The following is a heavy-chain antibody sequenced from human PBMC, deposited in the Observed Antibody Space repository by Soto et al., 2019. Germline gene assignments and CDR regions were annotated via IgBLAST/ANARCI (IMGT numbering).Heavy chain of an antibody. V-gene: IGHV1-18*01. CDR2: ISAYNGNT. Sequence: ASVKVSCKASGYTFTSCGIIWLRQAPGQGLEWMGWISAYNGNTNYAQKLQGRVTMTTDTSTSTAYMELRSLRSDDTAVYYCARDVEAVAGAYSDYYYYMDVWGKGTTVTVSS. CDR3: ARDVEAVAGAYSDYYYYMDV. J-gene: IGHJ6*03. D-gene: IGHD6-19*01. CDR1: GYTFTSCG.